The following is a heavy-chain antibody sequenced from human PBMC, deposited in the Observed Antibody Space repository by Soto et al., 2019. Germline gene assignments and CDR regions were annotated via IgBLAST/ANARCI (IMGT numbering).Heavy chain of an antibody. V-gene: IGHV3-23*01. CDR3: AKVTKRAAAGRYEYYKYGMDV. Sequence: GGSLRLSCAASGFAFSTYAMTWVRQAPGKGLEWVSVISGSGGSSYYAASVKGRFTISRDNSKNTLFLQMNGLRAEDTAVYYCAKVTKRAAAGRYEYYKYGMDVWGQGTTVTSP. J-gene: IGHJ6*02. D-gene: IGHD6-13*01. CDR1: GFAFSTYA. CDR2: ISGSGGSS.